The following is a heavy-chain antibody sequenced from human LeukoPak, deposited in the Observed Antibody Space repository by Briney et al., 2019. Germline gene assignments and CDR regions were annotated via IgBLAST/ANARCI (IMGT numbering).Heavy chain of an antibody. D-gene: IGHD1-26*01. J-gene: IGHJ3*02. CDR2: FDPEDGET. CDR3: ATESYSGSYLYAFDI. CDR1: GYTLTELS. V-gene: IGHV1-24*01. Sequence: WASVKVSCKVSGYTLTELSMHWVRQAPGKGLEWMGGFDPEDGETIYAQKFQGRVTMTEDTSTDTAYMELSSLRSEDTAVYYCATESYSGSYLYAFDIWGQGTMVTVSS.